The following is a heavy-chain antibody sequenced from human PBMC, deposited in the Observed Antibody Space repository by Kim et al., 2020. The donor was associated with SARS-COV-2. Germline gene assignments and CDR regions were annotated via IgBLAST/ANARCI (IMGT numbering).Heavy chain of an antibody. CDR3: ARDRQRAGTGVDY. Sequence: SQTLSLTCDISGDSVSSNSAAGNWIRQPPSRGLEWLGRTYYRSKWYTDYALSVKGRITINPDTSKNQFSLQLNSVTPEDTAVYYCARDRQRAGTGVDYWGQGTLVTVSS. CDR2: TYYRSKWYT. V-gene: IGHV6-1*01. D-gene: IGHD6-19*01. J-gene: IGHJ4*02. CDR1: GDSVSSNSAA.